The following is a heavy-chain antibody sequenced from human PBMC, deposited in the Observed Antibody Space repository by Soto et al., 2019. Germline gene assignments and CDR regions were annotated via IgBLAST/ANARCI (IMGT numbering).Heavy chain of an antibody. J-gene: IGHJ6*02. CDR3: ASSYSNYALIDYYYYGMDV. CDR2: INAGNGNT. D-gene: IGHD4-4*01. Sequence: ASVKVSCKASGYTFTSYAMHWVRQAPGQRLEWMGWINAGNGNTKYSQKFQGRVTITRDTSASTAYMELSSLRSEDTAVYYCASSYSNYALIDYYYYGMDVWGQGTTVTISS. CDR1: GYTFTSYA. V-gene: IGHV1-3*01.